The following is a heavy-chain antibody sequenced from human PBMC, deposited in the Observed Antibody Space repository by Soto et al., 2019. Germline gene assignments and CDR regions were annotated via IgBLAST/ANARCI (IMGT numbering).Heavy chain of an antibody. D-gene: IGHD6-6*01. Sequence: GASVKVSCKXSGGTFSSYAISWVRQAPGQGLEWMGGIIPIFGTANYAQKFQGRVTITADKSTSTAYMELSSLRSEDTAVYYCARTARIAARRRWFDPWGQGTLVTVSS. CDR2: IIPIFGTA. J-gene: IGHJ5*02. CDR3: ARTARIAARRRWFDP. CDR1: GGTFSSYA. V-gene: IGHV1-69*06.